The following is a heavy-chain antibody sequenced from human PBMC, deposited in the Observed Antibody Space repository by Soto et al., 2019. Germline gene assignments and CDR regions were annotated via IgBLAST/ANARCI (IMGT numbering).Heavy chain of an antibody. CDR1: GFNFNNHV. CDR2: ISNSDDVG. Sequence: EVQLLESGGGLVHPMSSLRLSCSGSGFNFNNHVINWVRQAPGKGLEWVASISNSDDVGFYADSVRGRFSVTRDRYSSTLYLQMDYLQVEDTAIYYCAKTVGATKLEDYWGQGTLVIVSS. V-gene: IGHV3-23*01. J-gene: IGHJ4*02. CDR3: AKTVGATKLEDY. D-gene: IGHD1-26*01.